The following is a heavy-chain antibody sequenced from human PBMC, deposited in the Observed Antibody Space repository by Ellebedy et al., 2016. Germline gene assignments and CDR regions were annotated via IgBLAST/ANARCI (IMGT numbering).Heavy chain of an antibody. CDR3: TRGGLDNSFDV. CDR1: GFSFSDYN. Sequence: GGSLRLXCVGSGFSFSDYNMNWVRQPPGKGLEWVSYISPTSGSTIYYADSVKGRFTISRDNAKNSVYLQMNSLRDEETAVYYCTRGGLDNSFDVWGQGTMVTVSS. V-gene: IGHV3-48*02. J-gene: IGHJ3*01. D-gene: IGHD3-16*01. CDR2: ISPTSGSTI.